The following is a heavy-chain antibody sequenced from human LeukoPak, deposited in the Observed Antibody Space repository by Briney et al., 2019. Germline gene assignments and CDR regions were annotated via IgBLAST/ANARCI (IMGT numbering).Heavy chain of an antibody. Sequence: PSEPLSLTCAVSGYSISSGYYWGWIRQPPGKGLEWIGSIYHTGRTYYNPSLKSRVTISIDTSKNQFSLKLSSVTAADTAVYHCVRDWAHCGGDCYPGYWGQGTLVTVSS. CDR1: GYSISSGYY. CDR3: VRDWAHCGGDCYPGY. D-gene: IGHD2-21*02. V-gene: IGHV4-38-2*02. J-gene: IGHJ4*02. CDR2: IYHTGRT.